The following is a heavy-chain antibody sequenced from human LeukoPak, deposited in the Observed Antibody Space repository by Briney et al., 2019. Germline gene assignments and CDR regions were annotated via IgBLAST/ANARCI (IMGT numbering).Heavy chain of an antibody. CDR3: ARHPSPQLHHFDY. V-gene: IGHV1-46*01. CDR1: GYTFTNYY. Sequence: GASVKVSCKASGYTFTNYYIHWVRQATGQGLEWMGITNPTGDSTSYAQKFQARVTMTRDTSTNTVYMELSSLRSEDTAVYYCARHPSPQLHHFDYWGQGTLVTVSS. J-gene: IGHJ4*02. CDR2: TNPTGDST. D-gene: IGHD2-2*01.